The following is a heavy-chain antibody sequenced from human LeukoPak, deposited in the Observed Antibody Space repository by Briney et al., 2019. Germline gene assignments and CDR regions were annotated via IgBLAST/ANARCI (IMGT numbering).Heavy chain of an antibody. CDR1: GYTFTGYY. CDR2: INPNSGGT. CDR3: ARGGYSYGSPFDY. V-gene: IGHV1-2*02. D-gene: IGHD5-18*01. Sequence: ASVKVSCKASGYTFTGYYMHWVRQAPGQGLEWMGWINPNSGGTNYAQKFQGRVTMTRDTSISTAYMELSRLRSDDTAVYYRARGGYSYGSPFDYWGQGTLVTVSS. J-gene: IGHJ4*02.